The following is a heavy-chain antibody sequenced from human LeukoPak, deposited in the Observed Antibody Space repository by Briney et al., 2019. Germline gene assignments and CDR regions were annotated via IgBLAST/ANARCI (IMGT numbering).Heavy chain of an antibody. D-gene: IGHD3-10*01. Sequence: SETLSLTCTVSGGSISTTSYYWGWIRRPPGKGLEWIGSIYYSGTTYYNPSLKSRVTISVDTSKNQFSLKVSSVTATDTAMYYCARSPRSYYGSRSWIDYWGQGTLVTVSS. CDR2: IYYSGTT. CDR3: ARSPRSYYGSRSWIDY. CDR1: GGSISTTSYY. J-gene: IGHJ4*02. V-gene: IGHV4-39*01.